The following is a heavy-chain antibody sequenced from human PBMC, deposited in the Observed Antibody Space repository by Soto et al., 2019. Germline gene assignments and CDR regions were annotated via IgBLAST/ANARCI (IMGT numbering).Heavy chain of an antibody. Sequence: EVQLLESGGGLVQPGGSLRLSCAASGFTFSTYAMSWVRQAPGKGLEWVSVVSDSGGVTHHADSVKGRFTVSRDNSKNALYLQMNSLRAEDTAVYYCARRQGSGSPHAYYYYYYGMDVWGQGTTVTVSS. CDR2: VSDSGGVT. CDR3: ARRQGSGSPHAYYYYYYGMDV. CDR1: GFTFSTYA. V-gene: IGHV3-23*01. D-gene: IGHD6-19*01. J-gene: IGHJ6*02.